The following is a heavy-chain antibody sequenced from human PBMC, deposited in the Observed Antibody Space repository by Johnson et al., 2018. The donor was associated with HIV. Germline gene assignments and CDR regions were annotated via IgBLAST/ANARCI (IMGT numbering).Heavy chain of an antibody. CDR1: AFTFSSYA. Sequence: VQLVESGGGLVQPGGSLRLSCAASAFTFSSYAMSWVRQAPGKGLEWVSIITGSGGSTYYADSVKGRFTISRNNSENTLDLQMNSLRAEDTAVYYCAKDEQWLNDAFDIWGQGTMVTVAS. CDR3: AKDEQWLNDAFDI. CDR2: ITGSGGST. V-gene: IGHV3-23*04. J-gene: IGHJ3*02. D-gene: IGHD6-19*01.